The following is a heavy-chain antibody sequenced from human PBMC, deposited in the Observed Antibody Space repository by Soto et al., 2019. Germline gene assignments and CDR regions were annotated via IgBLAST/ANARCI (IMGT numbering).Heavy chain of an antibody. J-gene: IGHJ5*02. V-gene: IGHV3-66*01. CDR1: GFTVSSNY. D-gene: IGHD3-22*01. CDR2: IYSGGTT. Sequence: SLRLSCAASGFTVSSNYMSCVRQAPGKGLEWVSVIYSGGTTYYADSVKGRFTISRDNSKNTLYLQMNSLRAEDTAVYYCARNGDSSDYRGWFDPWGQGTLVTVSS. CDR3: ARNGDSSDYRGWFDP.